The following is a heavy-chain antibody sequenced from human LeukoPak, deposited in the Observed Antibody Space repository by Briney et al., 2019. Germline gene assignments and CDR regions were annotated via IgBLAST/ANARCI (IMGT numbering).Heavy chain of an antibody. D-gene: IGHD3-9*01. CDR3: TRLTT. V-gene: IGHV3-66*01. Sequence: GGSLRLSCAASGFTVSSNYMSWVRQAPGKGLEWVSLIYSGGGTYYADSVKGRFTISRDNFNNTMYLQMNSLRAEDTAVYYCTRLTTWGQGTLVTVSS. J-gene: IGHJ5*02. CDR2: IYSGGGT. CDR1: GFTVSSNY.